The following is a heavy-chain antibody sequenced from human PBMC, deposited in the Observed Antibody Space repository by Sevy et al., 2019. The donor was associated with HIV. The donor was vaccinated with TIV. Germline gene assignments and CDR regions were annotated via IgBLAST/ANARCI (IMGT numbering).Heavy chain of an antibody. CDR1: GFTFSSYA. CDR2: ISGSGGST. V-gene: IGHV3-23*01. J-gene: IGHJ3*02. D-gene: IGHD2-8*02. Sequence: GGSLRLSCAASGFTFSSYAVSWVRQAPGKGLEWVSAISGSGGSTYYADSVKGRFTISRDNSKNTLYLQMNSLRAEDTAVYYCAKDPTHYCTGGVCDAFDIWGQGTMVTVSS. CDR3: AKDPTHYCTGGVCDAFDI.